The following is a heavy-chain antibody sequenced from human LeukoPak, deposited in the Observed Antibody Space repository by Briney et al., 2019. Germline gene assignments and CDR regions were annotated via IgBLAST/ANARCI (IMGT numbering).Heavy chain of an antibody. V-gene: IGHV3-23*01. CDR3: AKGELLWFGELLSEFDY. Sequence: GGSLRLSCAASGFTFSSYAMSWVRQAPGKGLEWVSAISGSGGSTYYADSVKGRFTISRDNSKNTLYLQMNSLRAEDTAVYYCAKGELLWFGELLSEFDYWGQGTLVTVSS. CDR2: ISGSGGST. CDR1: GFTFSSYA. D-gene: IGHD3-10*01. J-gene: IGHJ4*02.